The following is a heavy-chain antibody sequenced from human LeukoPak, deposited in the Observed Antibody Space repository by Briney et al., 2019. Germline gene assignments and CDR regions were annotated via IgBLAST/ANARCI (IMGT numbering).Heavy chain of an antibody. Sequence: SETLSLTCTVSGGSISSYYWSWIRQPAGKGLEWIARIYTSGSTNYNPSLKSRVTISVDKSKNQFSLKLSSVTAADTAVYYCARDQPKAVAGHYYYYYYMDVWGKGTTVTVSS. D-gene: IGHD6-19*01. CDR3: ARDQPKAVAGHYYYYYYMDV. V-gene: IGHV4-4*07. CDR2: IYTSGST. CDR1: GGSISSYY. J-gene: IGHJ6*03.